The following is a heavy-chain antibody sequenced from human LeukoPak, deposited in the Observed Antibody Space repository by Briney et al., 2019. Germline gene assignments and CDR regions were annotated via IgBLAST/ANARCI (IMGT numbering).Heavy chain of an antibody. Sequence: PSETLSLTCTASGCSISSYYWSWIRQPPGKGLEWMGYIYYSGSTNYNPYLKSRVTISVDKTKNQFSLQLSSVTAADTAVYYCARGYYGSGSYFDYWGQGTLVTVSS. D-gene: IGHD3-10*01. CDR1: GCSISSYY. J-gene: IGHJ4*02. CDR3: ARGYYGSGSYFDY. V-gene: IGHV4-59*01. CDR2: IYYSGST.